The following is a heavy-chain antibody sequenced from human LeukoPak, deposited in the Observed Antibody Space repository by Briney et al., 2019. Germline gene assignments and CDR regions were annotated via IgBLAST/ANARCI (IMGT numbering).Heavy chain of an antibody. J-gene: IGHJ3*02. CDR2: ISSSSSYI. Sequence: GGSLRLSCAASGFTFSSYSMTWVRQAPGKGLEWVSSISSSSSYIYYADSVKGRFTITRDNAKSSLYLQMNSLRPEDTALYFCVKDREYSGYDSSGAFDSCGQGTMVTVSS. D-gene: IGHD5-12*01. CDR3: VKDREYSGYDSSGAFDS. CDR1: GFTFSSYS. V-gene: IGHV3-21*04.